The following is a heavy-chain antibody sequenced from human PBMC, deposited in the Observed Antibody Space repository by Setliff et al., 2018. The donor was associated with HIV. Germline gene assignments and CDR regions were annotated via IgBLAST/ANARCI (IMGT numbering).Heavy chain of an antibody. J-gene: IGHJ6*03. CDR3: ARVSSTYWYSIFRNYYYHMDV. D-gene: IGHD2-8*02. CDR2: IPYDGSIE. V-gene: IGHV3-30*02. Sequence: GGSLRLSCEASGFTFSSYGVHWVRQALGKGLEWVAFIPYDGSIEYYADSVTGRFTISRDNSKNTLFLQMNNLRTDGTAVYYCARVSSTYWYSIFRNYYYHMDVWGKGTTVTVSS. CDR1: GFTFSSYG.